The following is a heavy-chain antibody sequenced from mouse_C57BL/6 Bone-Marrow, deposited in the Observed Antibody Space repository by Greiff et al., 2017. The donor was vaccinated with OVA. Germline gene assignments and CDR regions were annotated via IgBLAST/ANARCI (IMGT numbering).Heavy chain of an antibody. Sequence: EVKLQESGAELVRPGASVKLSCTASGFNIKDYYMHWVKQRPEQGLEWIGRIDPEDGDTEYAPKFQGKATMTADTSSNTAYLQLSSLTSEDTAVYYCTTELPRYLPHFDYWGQGTTLTVSS. CDR3: TTELPRYLPHFDY. CDR1: GFNIKDYY. V-gene: IGHV14-1*01. J-gene: IGHJ2*01. D-gene: IGHD1-1*01. CDR2: IDPEDGDT.